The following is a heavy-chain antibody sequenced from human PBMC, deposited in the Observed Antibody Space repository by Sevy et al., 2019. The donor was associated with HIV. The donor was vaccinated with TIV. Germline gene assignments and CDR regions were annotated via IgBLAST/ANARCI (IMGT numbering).Heavy chain of an antibody. Sequence: SQTLSLTCAISGDSVSTNSAAWNWIRQSPSRGLEWLGRTYYRSKWFKEYAVPVKSGIIINPDTSKNQLSLQLNSVTPEDTAVYYCARESGTISGGIERYFDLWGRGTLVTVSS. J-gene: IGHJ2*01. CDR2: TYYRSKWFK. V-gene: IGHV6-1*01. D-gene: IGHD1-1*01. CDR3: ARESGTISGGIERYFDL. CDR1: GDSVSTNSAA.